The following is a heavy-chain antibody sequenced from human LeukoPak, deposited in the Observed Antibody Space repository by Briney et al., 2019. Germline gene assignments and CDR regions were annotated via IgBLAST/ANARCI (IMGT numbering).Heavy chain of an antibody. V-gene: IGHV4-61*02. CDR2: IYTSGST. D-gene: IGHD3-22*01. CDR1: GGSISSGSYY. CDR3: ASIYYYSSGYKHTTYYFDY. J-gene: IGHJ4*02. Sequence: SQTLSLTCTVSGGSISSGSYYWSWIRQPAGKGLEWIGRIYTSGSTDYNPSLKSRVTISVDTSKNEFSLKLSSVTAADTAVYYCASIYYYSSGYKHTTYYFDYWGQGTLVTVSS.